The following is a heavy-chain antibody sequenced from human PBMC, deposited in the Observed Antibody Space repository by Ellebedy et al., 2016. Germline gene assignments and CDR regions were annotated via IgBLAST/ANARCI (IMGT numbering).Heavy chain of an antibody. CDR2: IDPSDSYT. V-gene: IGHV5-10-1*01. J-gene: IGHJ5*02. D-gene: IGHD2-2*01. Sequence: GESLKISCKGSGYSFTSYWISWVRQMPGKGLEWMGRIDPSDSYTNYSPSFQGHVTISADKSISTAYLQWSSLKASDTAMYYCARRGTLGYCSSTSCPYNWFDPWGQGTLVTVSS. CDR3: ARRGTLGYCSSTSCPYNWFDP. CDR1: GYSFTSYW.